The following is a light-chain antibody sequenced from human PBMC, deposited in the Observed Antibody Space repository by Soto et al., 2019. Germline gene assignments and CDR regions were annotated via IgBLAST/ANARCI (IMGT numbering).Light chain of an antibody. CDR1: QSFRTTY. V-gene: IGKV3-20*01. CDR3: QQYESSPFS. CDR2: GVS. Sequence: IVLTQSPGTLSSSPGERVTLSCRASQSFRTTYLAWYQQRPGQAPRLLVYGVSARATGISDRFSGSGSGTDFTLTISRLEPEDFVVYYCQQYESSPFSFGRGTKLEIK. J-gene: IGKJ2*03.